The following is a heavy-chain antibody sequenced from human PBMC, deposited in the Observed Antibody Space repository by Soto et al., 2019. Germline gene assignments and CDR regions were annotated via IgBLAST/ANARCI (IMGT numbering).Heavy chain of an antibody. J-gene: IGHJ4*02. D-gene: IGHD3-10*01. CDR3: ARETPADPYYYGSGSYYPFDY. CDR2: IYPGDSDT. Sequence: PGESLKISCKGSGYSFTSYWIGWVRQVPGKGLEWMGIIYPGDSDTRYSPSFQGQVTISADKSISTAYLQWSSLKASDTAMYYCARETPADPYYYGSGSYYPFDYWGQGTLVTVSS. V-gene: IGHV5-51*01. CDR1: GYSFTSYW.